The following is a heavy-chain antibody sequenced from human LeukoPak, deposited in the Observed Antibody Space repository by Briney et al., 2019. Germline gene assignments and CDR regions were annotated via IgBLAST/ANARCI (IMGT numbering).Heavy chain of an antibody. J-gene: IGHJ4*02. CDR2: IYPGDSDT. D-gene: IGHD4-23*01. V-gene: IGHV5-51*01. CDR3: ARTQTTVVTPFGY. CDR1: GYSFTSYW. Sequence: GESLKISCKGPGYSFTSYWIGWVRQMPGKGLEWMGIIYPGDSDTRYSPSFQGQVTISADKSISTAYLQWSSLKASDTAMYYCARTQTTVVTPFGYWGQGTLVTVSS.